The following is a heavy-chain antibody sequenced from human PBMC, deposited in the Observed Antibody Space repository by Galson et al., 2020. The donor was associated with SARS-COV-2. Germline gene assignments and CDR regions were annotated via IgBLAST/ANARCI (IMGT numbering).Heavy chain of an antibody. D-gene: IGHD2-15*01. CDR3: ARRPIVVVGYYFDY. CDR2: ISSSSSYI. J-gene: IGHJ4*02. CDR1: GFTFSSYS. V-gene: IGHV3-21*01. Sequence: ESLKISCAASGFTFSSYSMNWVRQAPGKGLEWVSSISSSSSYIYYADSVKGRFTITRDNAKNSLYLQMNSLRAGDTAVYYCARRPIVVVGYYFDYWGQGTLVTVSS.